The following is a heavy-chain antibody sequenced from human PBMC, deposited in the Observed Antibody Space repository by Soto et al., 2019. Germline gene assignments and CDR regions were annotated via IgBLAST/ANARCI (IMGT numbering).Heavy chain of an antibody. Sequence: ASVKVSCKTSGYIFTDHLIHWVRQSPGQGPEWMGEIGPESGATRYAQRFQGRVTMTRDMSITTVCMELNNLSPDDTAVYYCGRGRSGQIVVFYWGQGTPVTVSS. CDR3: GRGRSGQIVVFY. CDR1: GYIFTDHL. CDR2: IGPESGAT. J-gene: IGHJ4*02. V-gene: IGHV1-2*02. D-gene: IGHD1-26*01.